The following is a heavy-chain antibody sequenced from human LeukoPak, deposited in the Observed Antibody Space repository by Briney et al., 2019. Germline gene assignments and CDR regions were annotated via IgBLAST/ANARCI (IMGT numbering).Heavy chain of an antibody. Sequence: GESLKISCKGSGYTFPSYWIAWVRQMPGKGLEWMGRIDPSDSYTNYSPSFQGHVTISADKSISTAYLQWSSLKASDTAMYYCARLPGGSIAAAAPYNWFDPWGQGTLVTVSS. J-gene: IGHJ5*02. CDR3: ARLPGGSIAAAAPYNWFDP. D-gene: IGHD6-13*01. CDR1: GYTFPSYW. CDR2: IDPSDSYT. V-gene: IGHV5-10-1*01.